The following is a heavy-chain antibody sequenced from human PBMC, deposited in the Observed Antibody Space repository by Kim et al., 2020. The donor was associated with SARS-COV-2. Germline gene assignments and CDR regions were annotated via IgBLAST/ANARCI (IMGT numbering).Heavy chain of an antibody. CDR2: INPNSGGT. V-gene: IGHV1-2*02. CDR1: GYTFTGYY. J-gene: IGHJ4*02. CDR3: ASPTQGAVPPSYKQWLAPYGY. D-gene: IGHD6-19*01. Sequence: ASVKVSCKASGYTFTGYYMHWVRQAPGQGLEWMGWINPNSGGTNYAQKFQGRVTMTRDTSISTAYMELSRLRSDDTAVYYCASPTQGAVPPSYKQWLAPYGYWGQGTLVTVSS.